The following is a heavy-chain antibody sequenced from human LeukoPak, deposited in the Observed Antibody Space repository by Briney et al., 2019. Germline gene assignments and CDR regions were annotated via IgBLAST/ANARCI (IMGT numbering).Heavy chain of an antibody. CDR1: GFTFSSYA. D-gene: IGHD2-15*01. CDR3: AMATGGGPLGY. V-gene: IGHV3-30*04. J-gene: IGHJ4*02. CDR2: ISYDGSNK. Sequence: GGSLRLSCAASGFTFSSYAMHWVRQAPGKGLEWVAVISYDGSNKYHADSVKGRFTISRDNSKNTLYLQMNSLRAEDTAVYYCAMATGGGPLGYWGQGTLVTVSS.